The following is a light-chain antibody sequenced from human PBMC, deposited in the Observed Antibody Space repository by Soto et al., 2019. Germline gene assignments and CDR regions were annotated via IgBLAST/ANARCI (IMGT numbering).Light chain of an antibody. Sequence: AIRMTQSPSSFSASTGDRVTITCRASQGISSYLAWYQQKPGKDPKLLIYAASTLQSGVPSRFSGSGSGTDFTLTISCLQYEDFATYYCQQYYSYLLTFGGGTKVEIK. CDR1: QGISSY. V-gene: IGKV1-8*01. CDR2: AAS. J-gene: IGKJ4*01. CDR3: QQYYSYLLT.